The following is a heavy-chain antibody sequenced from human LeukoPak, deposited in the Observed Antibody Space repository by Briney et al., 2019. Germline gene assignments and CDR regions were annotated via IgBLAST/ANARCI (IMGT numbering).Heavy chain of an antibody. J-gene: IGHJ4*02. D-gene: IGHD6-19*01. CDR3: ARTTYSSGWYGFDY. CDR1: GYTFTSYD. V-gene: IGHV1-18*01. Sequence: ASVKVSCKASGYTFTSYDIIWVRQAPGRGLEWMGWISVYNGNTNYAQKLQGRVTMTTDTSTSTAYMDLRSLRSDDTAVYYCARTTYSSGWYGFDYWGQGTLVTVSS. CDR2: ISVYNGNT.